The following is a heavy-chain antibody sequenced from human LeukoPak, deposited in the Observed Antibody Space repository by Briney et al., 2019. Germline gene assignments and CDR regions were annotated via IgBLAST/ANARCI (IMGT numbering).Heavy chain of an antibody. CDR3: AKDISVPAAIPGDY. J-gene: IGHJ4*02. CDR2: ISGSGGST. Sequence: PGGSPRLSCAASGFTFSSYAMSWVRQAPGKGLEWVSAISGSGGSTYYADSVKGRFTISRDNSKNTLYLQMNSLRAEDTAVHYCAKDISVPAAIPGDYWGQGTLVTVSS. V-gene: IGHV3-23*01. CDR1: GFTFSSYA. D-gene: IGHD2-2*02.